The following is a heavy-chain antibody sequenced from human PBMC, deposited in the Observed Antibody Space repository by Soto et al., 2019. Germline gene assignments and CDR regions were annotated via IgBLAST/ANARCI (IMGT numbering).Heavy chain of an antibody. Sequence: GASVKVSCKASGYTFTSYGISWVRQAPGQGLEWMGWISTYNGDTNYAQTFQGRVTMTTDTSTSTVHMEVRSLGSDDTAVYYCAREGVAPYYYYGMDVWGQGTPVTVS. CDR1: GYTFTSYG. J-gene: IGHJ6*02. V-gene: IGHV1-18*01. D-gene: IGHD5-12*01. CDR2: ISTYNGDT. CDR3: AREGVAPYYYYGMDV.